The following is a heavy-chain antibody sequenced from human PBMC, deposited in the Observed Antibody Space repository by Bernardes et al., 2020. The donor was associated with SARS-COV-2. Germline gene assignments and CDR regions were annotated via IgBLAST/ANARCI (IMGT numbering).Heavy chain of an antibody. CDR1: GGSFSGYY. CDR2: INHSGST. D-gene: IGHD3-3*01. CDR3: ARGRAGTIFGVVIIYYGMDV. V-gene: IGHV4-34*01. Sequence: SETLSLTCAVYGGSFSGYYWSWIRQPPGKGLEWIGEINHSGSTNYNPSLKSRVTISVDTSKNQFSLKLSSVTAADTAVYYCARGRAGTIFGVVIIYYGMDVWGQGTTVTVSS. J-gene: IGHJ6*02.